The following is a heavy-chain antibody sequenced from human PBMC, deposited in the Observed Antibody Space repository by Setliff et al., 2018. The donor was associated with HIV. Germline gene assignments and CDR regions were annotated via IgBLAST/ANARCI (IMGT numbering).Heavy chain of an antibody. J-gene: IGHJ6*02. CDR2: ISAYNGST. CDR3: ARAAVVPAARPYYYYYGMDV. Sequence: GASVKVSCKASGYTFTSYGISWVRQAPGQGLEWMGWISAYNGSTNYAQKLQGRVTMTTDTSTSTAYMELRSLRSDDTAVYYCARAAVVPAARPYYYYYGMDVWGQGTTVTVSS. CDR1: GYTFTSYG. V-gene: IGHV1-18*01. D-gene: IGHD2-2*02.